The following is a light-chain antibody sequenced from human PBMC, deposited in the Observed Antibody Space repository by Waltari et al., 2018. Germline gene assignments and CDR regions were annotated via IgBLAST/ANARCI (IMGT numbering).Light chain of an antibody. J-gene: IGKJ1*01. V-gene: IGKV3-20*01. CDR3: QHYVRLPAT. CDR1: QSVSRS. Sequence: IVLTQSPGTLSLSPGARATFSCRASQSVSRSLAWYQQKPGQAPKLLIYGASTRATGIPDRFTGSGSGTDFSLTISSLEPEDFAIYFCQHYVRLPATFGQGTKVEIK. CDR2: GAS.